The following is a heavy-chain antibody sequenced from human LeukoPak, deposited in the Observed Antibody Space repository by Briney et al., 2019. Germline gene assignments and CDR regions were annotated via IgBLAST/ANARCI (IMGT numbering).Heavy chain of an antibody. CDR3: ARGKEERYYDSSGYYGY. CDR2: INHSGST. J-gene: IGHJ4*02. D-gene: IGHD3-22*01. Sequence: SETLSLTCAVYGGSFSGYYWSWIRQPPGKGLEWIGEINHSGSTNYNPSLKSRVTISVDTSKNQFSLKLSSVTAADTAVYYCARGKEERYYDSSGYYGYWGQGTLVTVSS. V-gene: IGHV4-34*01. CDR1: GGSFSGYY.